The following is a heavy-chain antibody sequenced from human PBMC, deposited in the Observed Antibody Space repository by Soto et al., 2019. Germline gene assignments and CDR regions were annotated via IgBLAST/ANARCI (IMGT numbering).Heavy chain of an antibody. J-gene: IGHJ4*02. CDR1: GFTFSNYW. CDR3: ARAYSSGWFGY. Sequence: EVQLVESGGGLVQPGGSLGLSCAASGFTFSNYWMHWVRQGPGNGLVWVARINSDGSSTIYADSVKGRFTISRDNAKTTVYLQLNGLRAEDTAMYYCARAYSSGWFGYWGQGTLVTVSS. CDR2: INSDGSST. V-gene: IGHV3-74*01. D-gene: IGHD6-19*01.